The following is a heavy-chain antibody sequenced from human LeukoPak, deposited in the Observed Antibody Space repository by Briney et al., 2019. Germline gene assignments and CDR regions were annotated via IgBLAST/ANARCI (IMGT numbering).Heavy chain of an antibody. CDR2: IKQDGSEK. CDR3: ARDHGGYYFDY. Sequence: GGSLRLSCAAFGFTFSTDWMAWVRQAPGKGLEWVANIKQDGSEKYYVDSVKGRFTISRDNAKNSLYLQMNSLRAEDTAVYYCARDHGGYYFDYWGQGTLVTVSS. CDR1: GFTFSTDW. D-gene: IGHD3-16*01. J-gene: IGHJ4*02. V-gene: IGHV3-7*03.